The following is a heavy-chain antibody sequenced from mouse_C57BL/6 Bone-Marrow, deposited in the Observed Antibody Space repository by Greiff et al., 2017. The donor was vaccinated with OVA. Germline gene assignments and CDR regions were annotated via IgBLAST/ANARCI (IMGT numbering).Heavy chain of an antibody. CDR2: ISSGSSTI. Sequence: EVKVVESGGGLVKPGGSLKLSCAASGFTFSDYGMHWVRQAPEKGLEWVAYISSGSSTIYYADTVKGRFTISRDNAKNTLFLQMTSLRSEDTAMYYCARYYYGSSYWYFDVWGTGTTVTVSS. CDR1: GFTFSDYG. J-gene: IGHJ1*03. V-gene: IGHV5-17*01. CDR3: ARYYYGSSYWYFDV. D-gene: IGHD1-1*01.